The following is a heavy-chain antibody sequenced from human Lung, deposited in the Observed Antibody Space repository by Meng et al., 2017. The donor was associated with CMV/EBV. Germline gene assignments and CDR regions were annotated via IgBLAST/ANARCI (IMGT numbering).Heavy chain of an antibody. CDR2: ISSSSSYI. CDR1: GFTFSSYS. CDR3: ARDSGYYYDAFDI. Sequence: ESXKISXAASGFTFSSYSMNWVRQAPGKGLEWVSSISSSSSYIYYADSVKGRFTISRDKAKNSLYLQMNSLRAEDTAVYYCARDSGYYYDAFDIWGQGTXVTVSS. D-gene: IGHD3-22*01. J-gene: IGHJ3*02. V-gene: IGHV3-21*01.